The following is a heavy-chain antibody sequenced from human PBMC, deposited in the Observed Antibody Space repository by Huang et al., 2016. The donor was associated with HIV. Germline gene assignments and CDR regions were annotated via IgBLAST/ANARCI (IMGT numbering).Heavy chain of an antibody. CDR1: DFDFSSYW. Sequence: EVQLVESGGGLVQPGGSLRLSCAASDFDFSSYWMMWLRQVPGKGREWVGSIREESGQKYYLDSVKGRFIISRDNPKKSLYLQMNNLRAEDAAVYYCARDPFIKAFDIWGQGTLVTVSS. V-gene: IGHV3-7*01. CDR3: ARDPFIKAFDI. J-gene: IGHJ3*02. CDR2: IREESGQK.